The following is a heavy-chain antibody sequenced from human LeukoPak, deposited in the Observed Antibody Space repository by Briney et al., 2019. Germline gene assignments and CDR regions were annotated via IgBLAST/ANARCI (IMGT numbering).Heavy chain of an antibody. J-gene: IGHJ4*02. Sequence: GGSLRLSCAASGFTFSNYAMTWVRQAPGKGLEWVSSISASGDSTYYADSVKGRFTISRDNSKNTLYLQLNSLRAEDTAVHYCAKDLGYCISTSCSWDCWGQGTLVTVSS. CDR1: GFTFSNYA. D-gene: IGHD2-2*01. CDR3: AKDLGYCISTSCSWDC. V-gene: IGHV3-23*01. CDR2: ISASGDST.